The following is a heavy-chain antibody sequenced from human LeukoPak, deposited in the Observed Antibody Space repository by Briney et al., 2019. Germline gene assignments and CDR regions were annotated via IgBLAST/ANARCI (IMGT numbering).Heavy chain of an antibody. CDR1: GYTFSSFA. D-gene: IGHD4-17*01. CDR2: INTNTGNP. CDR3: ARDYGDYVLGY. V-gene: IGHV7-4-1*02. Sequence: EASVKVSCKASGYTFSSFAMNWVRQAPGQGLEWMGWINTNTGNPTYVQGFTGRFVFSLDISVSTAYLQISSLKTEDTAVYYCARDYGDYVLGYWGQGTLVTVSS. J-gene: IGHJ4*02.